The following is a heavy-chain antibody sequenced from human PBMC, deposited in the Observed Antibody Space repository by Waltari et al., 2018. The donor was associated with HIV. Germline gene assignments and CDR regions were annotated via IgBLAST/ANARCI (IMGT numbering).Heavy chain of an antibody. J-gene: IGHJ3*02. CDR2: IYTSGST. CDR3: ARGHYDYVWDPITTGDAFDI. D-gene: IGHD3-16*01. V-gene: IGHV4-4*07. Sequence: WIRQPAGKGLEWIGRIYTSGSTNYNPSLKSRVTMSVDTSKNQFSLKLSSVTAADTAVYYCARGHYDYVWDPITTGDAFDIWGQGTMVTVSS.